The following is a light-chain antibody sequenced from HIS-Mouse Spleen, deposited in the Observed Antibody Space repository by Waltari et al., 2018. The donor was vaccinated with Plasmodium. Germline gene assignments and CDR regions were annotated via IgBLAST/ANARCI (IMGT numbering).Light chain of an antibody. CDR3: YSTDSSGNHRV. CDR2: EDS. J-gene: IGLJ3*02. CDR1: ALPNKY. Sequence: SYELTQPPSVSVSPRQPARITCSGAALPNKYSFWYQQKSGQPPVLVIYEDSKRPSGIPERFSGSSSGTMATLTISGAQVEDEADYYCYSTDSSGNHRVFGGGTKLTVL. V-gene: IGLV3-10*01.